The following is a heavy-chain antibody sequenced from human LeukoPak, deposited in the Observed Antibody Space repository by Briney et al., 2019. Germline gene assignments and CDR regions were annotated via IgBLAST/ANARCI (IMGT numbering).Heavy chain of an antibody. CDR3: ARGGAYCGGDCYPNWFDP. V-gene: IGHV4-59*12. Sequence: SETLSLTCTVSGGSISSYYWSWIRQPPGKGLEWIGYIYYSGSTNYNPSLKSRVTISVDTSKNQFSLKLSSVTAADTAVYYCARGGAYCGGDCYPNWFDPWGQGRLVAVSS. CDR2: IYYSGST. D-gene: IGHD2-21*02. CDR1: GGSISSYY. J-gene: IGHJ5*02.